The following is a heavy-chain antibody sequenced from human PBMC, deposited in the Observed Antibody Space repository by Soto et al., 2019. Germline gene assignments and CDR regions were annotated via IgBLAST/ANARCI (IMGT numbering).Heavy chain of an antibody. CDR1: GFTFSSYA. V-gene: IGHV3-30-3*01. CDR3: TGGTRPH. CDR2: ISYDGSNK. D-gene: IGHD2-8*02. J-gene: IGHJ4*02. Sequence: GGSLRLSCAASGFTFSSYAMHWVRQAPGKGLEWVAVISYDGSNKYYADSVKGRFTISRDNSKNTLYLQMNSLRAEDTAVYYCTGGTRPHWGQGTLVTVSS.